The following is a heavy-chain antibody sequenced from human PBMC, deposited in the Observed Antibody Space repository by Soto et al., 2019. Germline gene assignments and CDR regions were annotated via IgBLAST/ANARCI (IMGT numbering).Heavy chain of an antibody. Sequence: SEPLSLTCDVSGDFIGSGDYYLTCIRLPPGKGLEYIGYIYKTGKTYYNPSLKSRPFISLDTSKSQFFLRLTTVTPADTAMYYCARSLSSSSGYSEPWGQGTMVTVSS. D-gene: IGHD6-6*01. J-gene: IGHJ5*02. CDR2: IYKTGKT. CDR1: GDFIGSGDYY. CDR3: ARSLSSSSGYSEP. V-gene: IGHV4-30-4*01.